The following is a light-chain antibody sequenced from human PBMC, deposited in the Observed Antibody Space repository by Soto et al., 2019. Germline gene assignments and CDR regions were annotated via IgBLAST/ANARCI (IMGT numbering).Light chain of an antibody. CDR3: HQYNSYPLT. CDR2: RAS. CDR1: QSISSW. V-gene: IGKV1-5*03. Sequence: DIPMTQSPSTLSASVGDRVTITCRASQSISSWLAWYQQKPGTAPKLLLYRASSLESGVPSRFSGGGFGTEFTLTISSLQPDDFATYYCHQYNSYPLTFGPGTKVDIK. J-gene: IGKJ3*01.